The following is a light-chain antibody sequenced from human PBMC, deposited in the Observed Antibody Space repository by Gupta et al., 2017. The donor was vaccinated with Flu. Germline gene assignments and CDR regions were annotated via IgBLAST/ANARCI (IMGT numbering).Light chain of an antibody. CDR2: AAS. J-gene: IGKJ4*01. V-gene: IGKV1D-12*01. CDR1: QGISSW. Sequence: PSSVSASVGDRVTITCRASQGISSWLAWYQQKPGRAPNLLIYAASRLQSGVPSRFSGSGSGTDFTLTITNLQPEDFASYYCQQSDSFPLTFGGGTKVEI. CDR3: QQSDSFPLT.